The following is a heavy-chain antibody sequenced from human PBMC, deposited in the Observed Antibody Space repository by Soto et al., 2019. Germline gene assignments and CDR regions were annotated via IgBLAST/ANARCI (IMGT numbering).Heavy chain of an antibody. CDR1: GFTFSSYG. D-gene: IGHD1-26*01. V-gene: IGHV3-33*01. J-gene: IGHJ4*02. Sequence: QVQLVESGGGVVQPGRSLRLSCAASGFTFSSYGMHWVRQAPGKGLGWVAVIWYDGSNKYYADSVKGRFTISRDNSKNTLYLQMNSLRAEDTAVYYCARDSQSGSYFDYWGQGTLVTVSS. CDR2: IWYDGSNK. CDR3: ARDSQSGSYFDY.